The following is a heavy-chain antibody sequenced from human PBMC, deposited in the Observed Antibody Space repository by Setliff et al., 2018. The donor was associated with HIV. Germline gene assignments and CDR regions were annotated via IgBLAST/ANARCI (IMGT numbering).Heavy chain of an antibody. CDR2: INPNSGGT. V-gene: IGHV1-2*02. CDR1: GNTLRNNA. Sequence: ASVKVSCKASGNTLRNNAIGWVRQAPGQGLEWMGWINPNSGGTNYAQKFQGRVTMTRDTSITTAYMELSRLGSDDTAVYYCATDDYGGDSFDNWGQGTLVTVSS. D-gene: IGHD4-17*01. CDR3: ATDDYGGDSFDN. J-gene: IGHJ4*02.